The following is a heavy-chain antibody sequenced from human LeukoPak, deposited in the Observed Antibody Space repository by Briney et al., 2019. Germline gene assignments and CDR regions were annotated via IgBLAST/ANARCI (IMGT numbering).Heavy chain of an antibody. CDR3: AMTFSGSYYGPTNNWFDP. Sequence: SGESLKISCKASGYSFTSYWIGWVRQMPGKGLEWMGIIYPGDSDTRYSPSFQGQVTISADKSISTAYLQWSSLKASDTAMYYCAMTFSGSYYGPTNNWFDPWGQGTLVTVSS. D-gene: IGHD1-26*01. V-gene: IGHV5-51*01. J-gene: IGHJ5*02. CDR2: IYPGDSDT. CDR1: GYSFTSYW.